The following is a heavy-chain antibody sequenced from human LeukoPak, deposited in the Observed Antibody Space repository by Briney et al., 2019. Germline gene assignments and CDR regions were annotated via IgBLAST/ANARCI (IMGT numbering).Heavy chain of an antibody. Sequence: PGGSLRLSCVASGFTLSSYSMNWVRQAPGKGLEWVSYISDTGSTIAYADSVKGRFTMSRDEAKNSLHLQMNSLRDEDTAVYYRTRRFDSWGQGVLVTVFS. V-gene: IGHV3-48*02. CDR1: GFTLSSYS. J-gene: IGHJ4*02. CDR3: TRRFDS. CDR2: ISDTGSTI.